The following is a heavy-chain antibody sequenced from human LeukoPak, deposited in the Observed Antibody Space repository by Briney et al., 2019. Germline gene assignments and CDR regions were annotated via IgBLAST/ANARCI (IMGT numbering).Heavy chain of an antibody. CDR3: ARGGAAGREDYFDY. D-gene: IGHD6-13*01. J-gene: IGHJ4*02. CDR2: ISSSSGYI. V-gene: IGHV3-21*01. Sequence: GGSLRLSCAASGFTFSSYSMNWVRQAPGKGLEWVSSISSSSGYIYYADSVKGRFTISRDNAKNSLYLQTNSLRAEDTAVYYCARGGAAGREDYFDYWGQGTLVTVSS. CDR1: GFTFSSYS.